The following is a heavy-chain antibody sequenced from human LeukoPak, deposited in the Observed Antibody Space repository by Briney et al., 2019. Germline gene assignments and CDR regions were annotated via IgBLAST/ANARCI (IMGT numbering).Heavy chain of an antibody. V-gene: IGHV4-61*01. J-gene: IGHJ6*02. Sequence: SETLSLTCTVSGGSVSSGSYYWSWIRQPPGKGLEWIGYIYYSGSTNYNPSLKSRVTISVDTSKNQFSLRLSSVTAADTAVYFCARDGRYYYDSSSFHYYYGMDVWGQGTTVTVSS. CDR2: IYYSGST. D-gene: IGHD3-22*01. CDR3: ARDGRYYYDSSSFHYYYGMDV. CDR1: GGSVSSGSYY.